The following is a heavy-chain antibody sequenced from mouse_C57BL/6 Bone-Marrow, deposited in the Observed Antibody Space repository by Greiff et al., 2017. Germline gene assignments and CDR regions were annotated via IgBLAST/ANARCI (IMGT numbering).Heavy chain of an antibody. CDR1: GYTFTSYG. Sequence: QVQLQQSGAELARPGASVKLSCKASGYTFTSYGISWVKQRPGQGLEWIGEIYPRSGNTYYNEKFKGKATLTADKSSSTAYMELRSLTSEDSAVYFCASGQSRLFAYGGQGNRVTVSA. D-gene: IGHD3-2*02. J-gene: IGHJ3*01. V-gene: IGHV1-81*01. CDR2: IYPRSGNT. CDR3: ASGQSRLFAY.